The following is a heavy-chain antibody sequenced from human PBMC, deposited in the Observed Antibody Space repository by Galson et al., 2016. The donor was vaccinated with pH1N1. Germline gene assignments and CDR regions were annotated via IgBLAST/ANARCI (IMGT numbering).Heavy chain of an antibody. Sequence: SVKVSCKASGYTFTGHYMHWVRQAPGRGLEWMGWINPENGDTKYAQKFQDRVTMTRDTSNSKAYMEVKRLTSDDTAVYYCARIIRYSSGLDPWGQGTLVTVSS. D-gene: IGHD2-21*01. V-gene: IGHV1-2*02. CDR3: ARIIRYSSGLDP. CDR2: INPENGDT. CDR1: GYTFTGHY. J-gene: IGHJ5*02.